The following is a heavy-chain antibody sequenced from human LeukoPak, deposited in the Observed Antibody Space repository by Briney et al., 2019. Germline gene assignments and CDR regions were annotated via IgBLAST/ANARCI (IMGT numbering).Heavy chain of an antibody. CDR3: AIDISHDYGDPVVFVY. Sequence: SVKDSCMASGYTFTAYYMHWVRQASGQGLEWMGRIIPILGIANYAQKFRGGVTITADKSPSTAYISLSRLRAEDTAVYYCAIDISHDYGDPVVFVYWGQGTLVTVSS. D-gene: IGHD4-17*01. J-gene: IGHJ4*02. CDR2: IIPILGIA. CDR1: GYTFTAYY. V-gene: IGHV1-69*04.